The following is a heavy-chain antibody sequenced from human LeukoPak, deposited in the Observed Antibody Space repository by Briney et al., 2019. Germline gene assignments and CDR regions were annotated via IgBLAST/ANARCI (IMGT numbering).Heavy chain of an antibody. CDR3: AREAYYDYVWGSYREA. CDR2: ISGSGGST. D-gene: IGHD3-16*02. CDR1: GFTVSSNY. V-gene: IGHV3-23*01. Sequence: PGGSLRLSCAASGFTVSSNYMSWVRQAPGKGLEWVSAISGSGGSTYYADSVKGRFTISRDNSKNTLYLQMNSLRAEDTAVYYCAREAYYDYVWGSYREAWGQGTLVTVSS. J-gene: IGHJ4*02.